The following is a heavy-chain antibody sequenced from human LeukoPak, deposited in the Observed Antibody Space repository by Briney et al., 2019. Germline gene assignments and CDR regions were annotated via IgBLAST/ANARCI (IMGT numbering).Heavy chain of an antibody. CDR3: ARIGLYTSSWYFDI. V-gene: IGHV3-30*02. D-gene: IGHD6-13*01. CDR2: IRYDGSDN. J-gene: IGHJ3*02. Sequence: GGSLRLSCAASGFTFSTYGMHWVRQAPGKGLEWVAYIRYDGSDNYYADSVTGRFTISRDNSKNTLWLQMNSLRVEDTAVYYCARIGLYTSSWYFDIWGQGTMVTVSS. CDR1: GFTFSTYG.